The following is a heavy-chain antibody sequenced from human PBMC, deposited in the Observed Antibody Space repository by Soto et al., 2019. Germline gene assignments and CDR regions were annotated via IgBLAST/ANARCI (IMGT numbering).Heavy chain of an antibody. CDR3: ARDRPGGTSHNAFDI. CDR1: GATFSSYA. D-gene: IGHD2-2*01. Sequence: SVKVSCKASGATFSSYAISRVRQDPGQGLEWMGGIIPIFGTANYAQKFQGRVTITADESTSTAYMELSSLRSEDTAVYYGARDRPGGTSHNAFDIWGQGRMVTVSS. J-gene: IGHJ3*02. V-gene: IGHV1-69*13. CDR2: IIPIFGTA.